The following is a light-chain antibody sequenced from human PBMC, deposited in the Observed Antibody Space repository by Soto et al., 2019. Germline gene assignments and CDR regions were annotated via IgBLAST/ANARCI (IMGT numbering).Light chain of an antibody. J-gene: IGKJ1*01. Sequence: AIQLTQSPSSLSASVVDRVTITCRASQGISSAFAWYQQKPGKAPQLLIYDASTLESGVPSRFSGTGSGTEFTFSITSLQPEDFGTYYCQQCYMGWTFGQGTKVDIK. CDR2: DAS. V-gene: IGKV1-13*02. CDR1: QGISSA. CDR3: QQCYMGWT.